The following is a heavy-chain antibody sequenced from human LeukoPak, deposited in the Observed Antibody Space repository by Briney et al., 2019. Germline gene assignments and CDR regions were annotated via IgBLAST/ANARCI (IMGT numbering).Heavy chain of an antibody. J-gene: IGHJ4*02. V-gene: IGHV4-59*01. CDR3: ARWEPINGIDY. CDR2: IXXXXST. Sequence: SETLSLTCTVSGGSISXXXXXXIRQPPGXXXXWIGYIXXXXSTXXXXXXXXXXXXXVDTSKNQFSLKLSSVTAADTAVYYCARWEPINGIDYWGQGTLVTVSS. D-gene: IGHD1-14*01. CDR1: GGSISXXX.